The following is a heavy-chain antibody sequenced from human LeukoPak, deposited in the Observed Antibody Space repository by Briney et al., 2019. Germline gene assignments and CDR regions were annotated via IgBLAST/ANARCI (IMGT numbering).Heavy chain of an antibody. CDR2: IKSKTDGGTA. CDR3: RSGIDY. Sequence: GGTLRLSCAASGFSFDNYGMSWVRQAPGKGLEWVGRIKSKTDGGTADYAAPVKGRFTISRDDSKNTLYLQMNSLKIEDTAVYYCRSGIDYWGQGTLVTVSS. CDR1: GFSFDNYG. V-gene: IGHV3-15*01. J-gene: IGHJ4*02.